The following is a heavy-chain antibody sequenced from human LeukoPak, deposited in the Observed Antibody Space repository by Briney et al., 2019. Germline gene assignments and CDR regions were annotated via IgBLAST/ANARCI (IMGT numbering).Heavy chain of an antibody. J-gene: IGHJ5*02. CDR2: ISAYNGNT. CDR1: GYTFTSYG. CDR3: ARSEYYGSGSFPPMFDP. D-gene: IGHD3-10*01. Sequence: ASVKVSCRASGYTFTSYGISWVRQAPGQGLEWMGWISAYNGNTNYAQKLQGRVTMTTDTSTSTAYMELRSLRSDDAAVYYCARSEYYGSGSFPPMFDPWGQGTLVTVSS. V-gene: IGHV1-18*01.